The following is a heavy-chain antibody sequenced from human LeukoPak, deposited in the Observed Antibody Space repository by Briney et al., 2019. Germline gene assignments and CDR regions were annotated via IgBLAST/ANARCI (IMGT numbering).Heavy chain of an antibody. Sequence: SETLSLTCAVYGGSFSGYYWSWIRQPAGKGLEWIGRIYTSGSTNYNPSLKSRVTMSVDTSKNQFSLKLSSVTAADTAVYYCARDSSSSGYYYVSPWGQGTLVTVSS. CDR1: GGSFSGYY. CDR2: IYTSGST. CDR3: ARDSSSSGYYYVSP. J-gene: IGHJ5*02. D-gene: IGHD3-22*01. V-gene: IGHV4-4*07.